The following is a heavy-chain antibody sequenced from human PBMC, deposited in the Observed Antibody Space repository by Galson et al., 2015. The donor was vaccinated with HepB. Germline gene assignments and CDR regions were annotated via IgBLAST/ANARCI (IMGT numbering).Heavy chain of an antibody. J-gene: IGHJ4*02. V-gene: IGHV4-34*01. D-gene: IGHD3-22*01. CDR3: ANLDYYDSSDPSNF. CDR1: GGSFSGYY. Sequence: ETLSLTCAVYGGSFSGYYWSWIRQPPGKGLEWIGEINHSGSTNYNPSLKSRVTISVDTSKNQFSLKLNSVTAADTAVYYCANLDYYDSSDPSNFWGQGTLVTVSS. CDR2: INHSGST.